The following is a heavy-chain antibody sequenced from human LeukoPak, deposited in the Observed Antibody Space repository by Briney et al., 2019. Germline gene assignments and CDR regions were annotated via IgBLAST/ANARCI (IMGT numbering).Heavy chain of an antibody. CDR3: ARDRGSFIAAAGEFDY. V-gene: IGHV4-38-2*02. J-gene: IGHJ4*02. D-gene: IGHD6-13*01. Sequence: SETLSLICTVSGYSISSGYYWGWIRQPPGKGLEWIGSIYHSGSTYYNPSLKSRVTISVDTSKNQFSLKLSSVTAADTAVYYCARDRGSFIAAAGEFDYWGQGTLVTVSS. CDR2: IYHSGST. CDR1: GYSISSGYY.